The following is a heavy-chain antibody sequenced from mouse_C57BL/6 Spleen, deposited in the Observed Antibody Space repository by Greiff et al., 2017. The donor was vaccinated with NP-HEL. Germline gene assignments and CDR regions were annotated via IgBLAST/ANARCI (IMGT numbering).Heavy chain of an antibody. CDR3: ARQEGEIYYGSSGYFDY. J-gene: IGHJ2*01. CDR2: ISSGSSTI. D-gene: IGHD1-1*01. Sequence: EVQLVESGGGLVKPGGSLKLSCAASGFTFSDYGMHWVRQAPEKGLEWVAYISSGSSTIYYADTVKGRFTISRDNAKNTLFLQMTSLRSEDTAMYYCARQEGEIYYGSSGYFDYWGQGTTLTVSS. V-gene: IGHV5-17*01. CDR1: GFTFSDYG.